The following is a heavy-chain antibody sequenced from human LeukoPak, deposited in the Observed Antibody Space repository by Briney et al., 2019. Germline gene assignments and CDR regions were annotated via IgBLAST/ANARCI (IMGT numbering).Heavy chain of an antibody. Sequence: SETLSLTCAVYGGSFSGYYWSWIRQPPGKGLEWIGYIYYSGSTNYNPSLKSRVTISVDTSKNQFSLKLSSVTAADTAVYYCARGDRNAFDIWGQGTMVTVSS. J-gene: IGHJ3*02. CDR3: ARGDRNAFDI. CDR1: GGSFSGYY. CDR2: IYYSGST. V-gene: IGHV4-59*08. D-gene: IGHD3-22*01.